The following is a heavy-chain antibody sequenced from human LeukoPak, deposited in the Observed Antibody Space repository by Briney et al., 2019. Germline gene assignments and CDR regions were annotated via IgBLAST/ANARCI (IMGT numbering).Heavy chain of an antibody. Sequence: GESLKISFKGSGYRFTSYWIGWVRQMPGQGLEWMGIIYPGDSDTRYSPSFQGQVTISADKSISTAYLQWSSLKASDTAMYYCARGVLVSYSSSLYYFDYWGQGTLVTVSS. J-gene: IGHJ4*02. CDR2: IYPGDSDT. D-gene: IGHD6-13*01. V-gene: IGHV5-51*01. CDR1: GYRFTSYW. CDR3: ARGVLVSYSSSLYYFDY.